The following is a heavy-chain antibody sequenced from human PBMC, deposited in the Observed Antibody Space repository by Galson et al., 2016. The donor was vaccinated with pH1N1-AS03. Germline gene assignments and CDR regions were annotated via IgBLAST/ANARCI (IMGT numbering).Heavy chain of an antibody. CDR2: IYFSGRT. J-gene: IGHJ4*02. Sequence: SETLSLTCTVSAGSTSTYYWTWIRQPPGRGLEWIGYIYFSGRTNCSPSLKSRANISLDRSRNQFSLNLNSVTAADTAVYYCARVRSEWLGVNSSWYGIDSWGQGTLVTVSS. D-gene: IGHD2-2*01. CDR1: AGSTSTYY. V-gene: IGHV4-59*01. CDR3: ARVRSEWLGVNSSWYGIDS.